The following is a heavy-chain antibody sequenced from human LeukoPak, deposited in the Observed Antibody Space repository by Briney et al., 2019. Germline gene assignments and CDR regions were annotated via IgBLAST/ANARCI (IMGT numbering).Heavy chain of an antibody. D-gene: IGHD1-20*01. V-gene: IGHV6-1*01. CDR3: ARDLLGFGVSAITGTRYYYYYMDV. CDR2: TYYRSKWYN. J-gene: IGHJ6*03. CDR1: GDSVSSNSAA. Sequence: SQTLSLTCAISGDSVSSNSAAWNWIRQSPSRGLEWLGRTYYRSKWYNDYAVSVKSRITINPDTSKNQFSLQLNSVTPEDTAVYYCARDLLGFGVSAITGTRYYYYYMDVWGKGTTVTVSS.